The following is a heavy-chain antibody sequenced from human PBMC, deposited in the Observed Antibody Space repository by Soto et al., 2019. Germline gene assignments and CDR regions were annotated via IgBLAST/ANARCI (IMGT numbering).Heavy chain of an antibody. CDR1: GDSINSDKYY. CDR2: IYFRGDT. J-gene: IGHJ4*02. D-gene: IGHD3-9*01. V-gene: IGHV4-39*01. Sequence: SETLSLTCSVSGDSINSDKYYWGWIRQPPGKGLEWVGSIYFRGDTYYNPSLQTRVTISLDKSKSQFSLKLNSVTAADSAVYFCARLEGLATISYYFDFWGQGALVTVSX. CDR3: ARLEGLATISYYFDF.